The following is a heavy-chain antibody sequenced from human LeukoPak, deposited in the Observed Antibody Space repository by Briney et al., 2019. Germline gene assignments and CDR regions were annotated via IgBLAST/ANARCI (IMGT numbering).Heavy chain of an antibody. V-gene: IGHV3-48*04. CDR1: GFTFSSYS. D-gene: IGHD3-16*02. J-gene: IGHJ5*02. Sequence: GGSLRLSCAASGFTFSSYSMNWVRQAPGKGLEWVSYISSSGSTIYYADSVKGRFTISRDNAKNSLYLQMNSLRAEDTAVYYCARSIMITFGGVIVPWFDPWGQGTLVTVSS. CDR2: ISSSGSTI. CDR3: ARSIMITFGGVIVPWFDP.